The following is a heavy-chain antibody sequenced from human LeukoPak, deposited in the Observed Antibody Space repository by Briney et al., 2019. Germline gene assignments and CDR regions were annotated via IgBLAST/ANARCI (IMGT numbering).Heavy chain of an antibody. D-gene: IGHD4-17*01. V-gene: IGHV4-30-4*01. CDR3: ARETLTISRWFDP. J-gene: IGHJ5*02. CDR1: GGSISSGDYY. Sequence: SQALSLTCTVSGGSISSGDYYWSWIRQPPGKGLEWIGYIYYSGSTYYNPSLKSRVTISVDTSKNQFSLKLTSVTAADTAVYYCARETLTISRWFDPWGQGTLVTVSS. CDR2: IYYSGST.